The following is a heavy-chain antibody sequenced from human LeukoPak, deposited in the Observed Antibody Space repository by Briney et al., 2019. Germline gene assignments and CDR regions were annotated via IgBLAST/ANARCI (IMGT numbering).Heavy chain of an antibody. D-gene: IGHD4-17*01. J-gene: IGHJ4*02. CDR1: GFTFSSYA. Sequence: QSGGSLRLSCAASGFTFSSYAMHWVRQAPGKGLEWVAVISYDGSNKYYADSVKGRFTISRDNSKKTLYLQMNSLRAEDTAVYYCARDRTTVTTIDYWGQGTLVTVSS. V-gene: IGHV3-30*04. CDR3: ARDRTTVTTIDY. CDR2: ISYDGSNK.